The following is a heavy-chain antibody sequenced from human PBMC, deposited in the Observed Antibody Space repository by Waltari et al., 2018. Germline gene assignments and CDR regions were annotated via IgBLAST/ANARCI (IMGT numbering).Heavy chain of an antibody. V-gene: IGHV3-53*01. CDR1: GFTVRSNY. CDR2: IYSGGST. J-gene: IGHJ4*02. Sequence: EVQLVESGGGLIQPGGSLRLYCAASGFTVRSNYMSWVRRAPGKGLEWVSVIYSGGSTYYTDSVMGRFTISRDNSKNTLYLQMNSLRAEDTAVYYCARGHEIYGDYGSFDYWGQGTLVTVSS. D-gene: IGHD4-17*01. CDR3: ARGHEIYGDYGSFDY.